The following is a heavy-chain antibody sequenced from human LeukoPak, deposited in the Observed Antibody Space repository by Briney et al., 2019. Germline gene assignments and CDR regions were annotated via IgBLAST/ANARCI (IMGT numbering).Heavy chain of an antibody. CDR3: ARDLKRVGAVQPPEFDH. Sequence: GGSLRLSCAASGFTFNEYGMNWVRQLPGKGLEWVSGINWKGDIGYADSVEGRFTISRDNAKNSLYLQMNSLRVEDTALYYCARDLKRVGAVQPPEFDHRGQGTLVTVSS. D-gene: IGHD6-13*01. CDR1: GFTFNEYG. CDR2: INWKGDI. J-gene: IGHJ4*02. V-gene: IGHV3-20*04.